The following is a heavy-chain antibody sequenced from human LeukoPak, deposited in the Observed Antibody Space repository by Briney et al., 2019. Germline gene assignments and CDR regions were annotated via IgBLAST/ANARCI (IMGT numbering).Heavy chain of an antibody. V-gene: IGHV3-21*01. D-gene: IGHD6-19*01. CDR2: ISSGSGHI. J-gene: IGHJ4*02. CDR1: GFTFDSYT. CDR3: ARCLTVAVVPQRVDC. Sequence: GGSLRLSCAASGFTFDSYTMTWVRQAPGKGLEWVSSISSGSGHIYYADSMKGRFTISRDNAKSSLYLQMNSLRAEDTAVYYCARCLTVAVVPQRVDCWGQGTLVTVSS.